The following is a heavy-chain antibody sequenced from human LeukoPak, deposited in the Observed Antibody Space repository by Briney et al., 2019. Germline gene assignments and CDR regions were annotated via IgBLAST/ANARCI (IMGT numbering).Heavy chain of an antibody. Sequence: GASLRLSCAASGFTFSSYAMSWVRQAPGKGLEWVSAISGSGGSTYYADSVKGRFIISRDNSKNTLYLQMNSLRAEDTAVYYCAKARQGLRLGESDYWGQGTLVTVSS. CDR2: ISGSGGST. D-gene: IGHD3-16*01. CDR3: AKARQGLRLGESDY. V-gene: IGHV3-23*01. J-gene: IGHJ4*02. CDR1: GFTFSSYA.